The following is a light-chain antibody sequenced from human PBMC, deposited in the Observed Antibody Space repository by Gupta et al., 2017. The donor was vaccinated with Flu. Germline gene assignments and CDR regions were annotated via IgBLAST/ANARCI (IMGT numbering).Light chain of an antibody. V-gene: IGKV3-11*01. CDR2: DAS. J-gene: IGKJ5*01. CDR3: QQRNNWPPSIT. Sequence: EIVLTQSPATLSLSPGERATLSCRASQSVSNYLAWYQQKPGQAPRLLIYDASNRATGIPARCSGSGSGTDFXLTISSXEPEDFAVYYCQQRNNWPPSITFGXGTRLEIK. CDR1: QSVSNY.